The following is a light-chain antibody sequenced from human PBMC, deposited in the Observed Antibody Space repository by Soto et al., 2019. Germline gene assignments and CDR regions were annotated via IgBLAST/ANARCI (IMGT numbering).Light chain of an antibody. CDR1: QSVSNY. CDR3: QQRSNWPPFT. Sequence: IVLTHSPATLSLSPGGRATLSCRASQSVSNYLAWYQQKPGQAPRLLIYDASNRATDIPARFSGSGSGTDFTLTISSLEPEDFAVYYCQQRSNWPPFTFGQGTRLE. V-gene: IGKV3-11*01. CDR2: DAS. J-gene: IGKJ5*01.